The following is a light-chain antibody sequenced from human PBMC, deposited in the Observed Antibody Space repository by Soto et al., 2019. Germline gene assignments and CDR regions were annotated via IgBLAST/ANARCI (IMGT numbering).Light chain of an antibody. J-gene: IGLJ2*01. Sequence: QSVLTQPASVSGSPGQSITISCTGTSSDIGSYNLVSWYQQYPGKAPKLMIYEGTKRPSGVSSRFSGSKSGNTAFLTISGLQAEDEADYSCCSYACTNRVLFGGGTQLTVL. CDR2: EGT. CDR3: CSYACTNRVL. V-gene: IGLV2-23*01. CDR1: SSDIGSYNL.